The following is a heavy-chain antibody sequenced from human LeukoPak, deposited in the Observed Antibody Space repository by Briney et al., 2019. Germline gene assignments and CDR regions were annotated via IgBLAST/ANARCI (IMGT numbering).Heavy chain of an antibody. CDR2: IKQDGSEK. D-gene: IGHD1-26*01. CDR3: ARSIVTPHLDY. CDR1: GFTFTIFG. V-gene: IGHV3-7*01. Sequence: GGSLRLSCAASGFTFTIFGLNWVRPAPGKGLEWVANIKQDGSEKYYVDSVKGRFTVSRDNAKNSLFLQINSLRAEDTAVYYCARSIVTPHLDYWGQGTLVTVSS. J-gene: IGHJ4*02.